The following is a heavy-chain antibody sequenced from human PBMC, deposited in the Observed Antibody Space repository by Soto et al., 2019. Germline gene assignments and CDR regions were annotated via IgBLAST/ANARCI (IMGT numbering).Heavy chain of an antibody. CDR3: VRDYDILTAYQYYFDY. D-gene: IGHD3-9*01. Sequence: QVHLVRSGADVKKPGASVKVSCKASGYTFTNYYMHWVRQAPGQGLEWMGIINPSVGSTTYAQRVQGRFTITRDTSTSTVYMELSSLRSEDTAVYYCVRDYDILTAYQYYFDYWGQGTLVTVSS. CDR1: GYTFTNYY. CDR2: INPSVGST. J-gene: IGHJ4*02. V-gene: IGHV1-46*01.